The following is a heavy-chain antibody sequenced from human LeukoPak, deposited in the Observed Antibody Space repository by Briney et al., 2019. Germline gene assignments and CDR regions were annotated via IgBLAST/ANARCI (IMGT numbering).Heavy chain of an antibody. CDR3: ARDKASSSSWGHYYYYYMDV. V-gene: IGHV3-11*01. D-gene: IGHD6-13*01. Sequence: PGGSLRLSCAASGLTFSDYYMSWIRQAPGKGLEWVSYISSSGSTIYYAASVKGRFTISRDNAKNSLYLQMNSLRAEDTAVYYCARDKASSSSWGHYYYYYMDVWGKGTTVTVSS. CDR2: ISSSGSTI. CDR1: GLTFSDYY. J-gene: IGHJ6*03.